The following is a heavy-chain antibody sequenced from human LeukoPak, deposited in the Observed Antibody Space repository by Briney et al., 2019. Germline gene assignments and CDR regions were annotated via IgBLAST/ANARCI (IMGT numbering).Heavy chain of an antibody. CDR2: ISSGGNVE. V-gene: IGHV3-48*03. D-gene: IGHD2-8*01. CDR3: ARDTVNGPFVISLDY. CDR1: GFTFSSHE. Sequence: GGSLRLSCAASGFTFSSHEMNWVRQAPGKGLEWVSHISSGGNVEYYLDSVRGRFTISRDNARRLLFLQMNNLGAEDTAVYYCARDTVNGPFVISLDYWGQGALVTVSS. J-gene: IGHJ4*02.